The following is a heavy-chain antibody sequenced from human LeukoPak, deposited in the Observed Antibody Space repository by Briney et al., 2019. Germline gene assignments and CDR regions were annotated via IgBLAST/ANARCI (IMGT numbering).Heavy chain of an antibody. CDR1: RGSISSYY. V-gene: IGHV4-59*01. Sequence: SETLSLTCTVSRGSISSYYWSRVPQPPGTRLECFRYIYYSGSSNYIRSLNSRVPISVDSSKNQFSLKLSSVTAADTAVYYCARVTLYYDILTGYHNWIDPWGQGTLVTVSS. CDR2: IYYSGSS. D-gene: IGHD3-9*01. CDR3: ARVTLYYDILTGYHNWIDP. J-gene: IGHJ5*02.